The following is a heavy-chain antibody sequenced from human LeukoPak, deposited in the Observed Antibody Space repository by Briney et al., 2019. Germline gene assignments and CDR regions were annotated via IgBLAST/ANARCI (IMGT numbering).Heavy chain of an antibody. CDR2: IYYSGST. Sequence: SETLSLTCTVSGGSISSSSYYWGWIRQPPGKGLEWIGSIYYSGSTYYNPSLKSRVTISVDTSKNQFSLKLSSVTAADTAVYYCARQRGGGGIVVVPAAISLDYRGQGTLVTVSS. CDR1: GGSISSSSYY. V-gene: IGHV4-39*01. D-gene: IGHD2-2*02. CDR3: ARQRGGGGIVVVPAAISLDY. J-gene: IGHJ4*02.